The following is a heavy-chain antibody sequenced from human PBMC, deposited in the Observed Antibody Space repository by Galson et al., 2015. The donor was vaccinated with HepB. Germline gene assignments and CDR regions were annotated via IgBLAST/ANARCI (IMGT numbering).Heavy chain of an antibody. CDR1: GFTFADHS. V-gene: IGHV3-43*01. CDR2: ISWDGGET. CDR3: AKDIGPMERVVGTTVEEGYFDY. J-gene: IGHJ4*01. Sequence: SLRLSCAASGFTFADHSMHWVRRGPGKGLEWVSFISWDGGETYYADSVRGRFTISRDNNKNSLYLQMSSLRDEDTALYYCAKDIGPMERVVGTTVEEGYFDYWGQGTLVTVSS. D-gene: IGHD1-26*01.